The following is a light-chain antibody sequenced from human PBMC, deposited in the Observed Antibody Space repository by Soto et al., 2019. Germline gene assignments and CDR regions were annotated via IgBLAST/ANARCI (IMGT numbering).Light chain of an antibody. CDR1: QSVSSSY. Sequence: EIVLTQSPGTLSLSPGERATLSCRASQSVSSSYFAWYQQKPGQAPRLLIYGASSRATGIPDRFSGSGSGTDFTLTISRLEPEDFAVYYCHQYQHQTCGQGTKVEIK. J-gene: IGKJ1*01. CDR3: HQYQHQT. V-gene: IGKV3-20*01. CDR2: GAS.